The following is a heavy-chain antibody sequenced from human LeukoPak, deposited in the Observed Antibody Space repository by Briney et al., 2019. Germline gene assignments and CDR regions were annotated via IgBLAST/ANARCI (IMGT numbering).Heavy chain of an antibody. CDR2: IIPIFGTA. CDR3: ARSGVVATIADRWFDP. CDR1: GGTFSSYA. D-gene: IGHD5-12*01. V-gene: IGHV1-69*13. J-gene: IGHJ5*02. Sequence: GASVKVSYKASGGTFSSYAISWVRQAPGQGLEWMGGIIPIFGTANYAQKFQGRVTITADESTSTAYMELSSLRSEDTAVYYCARSGVVATIADRWFDPWGQGTLVTVSS.